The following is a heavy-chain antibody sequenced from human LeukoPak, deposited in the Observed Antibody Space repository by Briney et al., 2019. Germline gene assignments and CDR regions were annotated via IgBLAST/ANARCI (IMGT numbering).Heavy chain of an antibody. CDR2: ISGGGGGT. CDR1: GFTFSNNA. J-gene: IGHJ4*02. CDR3: AKDLSSGYYPFDY. Sequence: GGSLRLSCAASGFTFSNNAMSWVRQAPGKGLEWVSAISGGGGGTYYADSVKGRFTISRDNSKTTLYLQLNSLRAEDTAVYYCAKDLSSGYYPFDYWGQGTLVTVSS. V-gene: IGHV3-23*01. D-gene: IGHD3-22*01.